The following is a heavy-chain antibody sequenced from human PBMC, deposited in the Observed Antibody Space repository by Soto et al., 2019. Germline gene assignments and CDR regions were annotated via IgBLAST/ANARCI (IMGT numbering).Heavy chain of an antibody. V-gene: IGHV5-51*01. CDR1: GYSFTSYW. CDR2: IYPGDSVT. J-gene: IGHJ3*02. CDR3: ARRIYDSSGYKPLGAFDI. Sequence: PGESLKISCKGSGYSFTSYWIGWVRQMPGKGLEWMGIIYPGDSVTRYSPSFQGQVTISADKSISTAYLQWSSLKASDTAMYHCARRIYDSSGYKPLGAFDIWGQGTMVTVSS. D-gene: IGHD3-22*01.